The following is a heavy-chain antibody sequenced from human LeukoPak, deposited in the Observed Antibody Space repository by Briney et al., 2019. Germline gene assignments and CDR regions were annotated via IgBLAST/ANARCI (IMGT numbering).Heavy chain of an antibody. D-gene: IGHD4-17*01. J-gene: IGHJ4*02. CDR3: ARRDGDLQPFDY. CDR1: GYSFTTYW. CDR2: IYPGDSDT. Sequence: GESLKISCKGSGYSFTTYWIAWVRQMPGKGLEWMGIIYPGDSDTRYSPSFQGQVTISADKSISTAYLQWSSLRASDTAMYHCARRDGDLQPFDYWGQGTLVTVSS. V-gene: IGHV5-51*01.